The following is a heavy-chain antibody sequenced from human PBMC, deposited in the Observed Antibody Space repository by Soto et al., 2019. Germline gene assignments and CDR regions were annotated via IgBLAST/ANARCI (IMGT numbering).Heavy chain of an antibody. J-gene: IGHJ4*02. D-gene: IGHD4-17*01. V-gene: IGHV4-39*01. CDR2: VYYRGRS. CDR1: GSSVTNSSYY. CDR3: VSQRTTVPTQAYFDY. Sequence: SETLSLTCTVSGSSVTNSSYYWGWIRQSPGKGLGWIGSVYYRGRSYSKSSVKSRVTISVDTSKNRFSLSLNSVTASDTAVYFCVSQRTTVPTQAYFDYWGPGALVTVSS.